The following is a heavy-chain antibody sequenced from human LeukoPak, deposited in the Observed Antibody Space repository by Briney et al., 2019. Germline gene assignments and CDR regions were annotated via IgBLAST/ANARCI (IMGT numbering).Heavy chain of an antibody. CDR3: ARDRNGGSYGVPLPEAFDI. Sequence: SETLSLTCTVSGSSISSYYWSWIRQPPGKGLEWIGYIYYSGSTNYNPSLKSRVTISVDTSKNQFSLKLSSVTAADTAVYYCARDRNGGSYGVPLPEAFDIWGQGTMVTVSS. D-gene: IGHD1-26*01. V-gene: IGHV4-59*01. J-gene: IGHJ3*02. CDR1: GSSISSYY. CDR2: IYYSGST.